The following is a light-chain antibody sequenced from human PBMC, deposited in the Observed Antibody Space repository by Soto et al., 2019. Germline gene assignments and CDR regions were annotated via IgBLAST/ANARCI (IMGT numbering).Light chain of an antibody. J-gene: IGLJ3*02. V-gene: IGLV7-46*01. CDR3: LLSYSGIRV. CDR2: DTT. CDR1: IEDVTSGRY. Sequence: QTVVTQEPSLTVSPGGTVTLTCGSSIEDVTSGRYPYWFQQKPGQAPRTLIYDTTNKHSWTPARFSGSLLGGKAALTLSGAQPEDEADYYCLLSYSGIRVFGGGTKLTVL.